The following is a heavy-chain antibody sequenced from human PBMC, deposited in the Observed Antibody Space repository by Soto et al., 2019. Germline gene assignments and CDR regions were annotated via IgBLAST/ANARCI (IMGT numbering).Heavy chain of an antibody. J-gene: IGHJ3*02. Sequence: VGSVRLSCAASVFAYSTYAMNCVRHSPGKRLEWVSGISAGGQITDYADSVRGRVSISRDNSKNTVFLHMSSLRAEDTAIYYCANSSIEAAHDSFDIWGQGTTVTVS. D-gene: IGHD6-6*01. CDR2: ISAGGQIT. CDR1: VFAYSTYA. CDR3: ANSSIEAAHDSFDI. V-gene: IGHV3-23*01.